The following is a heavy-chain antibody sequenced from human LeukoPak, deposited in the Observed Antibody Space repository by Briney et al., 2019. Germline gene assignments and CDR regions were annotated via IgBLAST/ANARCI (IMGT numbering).Heavy chain of an antibody. J-gene: IGHJ4*02. Sequence: GASVTVSCTASGYTFTDYHINWVRQAPGQGLEWMGWINPNSGDRGYAQKFQGRVTITRDTSITTAYMDLSSLRSEDTAVYFCARTTSFTASGYDYWGQGTLVTVSS. CDR2: INPNSGDR. V-gene: IGHV1-8*03. CDR1: GYTFTDYH. D-gene: IGHD6-25*01. CDR3: ARTTSFTASGYDY.